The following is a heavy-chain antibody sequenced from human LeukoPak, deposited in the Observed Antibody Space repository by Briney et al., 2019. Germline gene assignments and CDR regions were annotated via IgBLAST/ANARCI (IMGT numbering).Heavy chain of an antibody. Sequence: GGSLRLSCAASGFTFSSYGMHWVRQAPGKGLEWVAVISYDGSNKYYADSVKGRFTISRDNSKNTLYLQMNSLRPEDTAVYYCAKDPGATRGYFDYWGQGTLVTVSS. D-gene: IGHD1-26*01. J-gene: IGHJ4*02. V-gene: IGHV3-30*18. CDR2: ISYDGSNK. CDR1: GFTFSSYG. CDR3: AKDPGATRGYFDY.